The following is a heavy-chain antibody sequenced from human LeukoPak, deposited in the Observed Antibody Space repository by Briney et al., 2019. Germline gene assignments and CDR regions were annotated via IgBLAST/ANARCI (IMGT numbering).Heavy chain of an antibody. CDR1: GFTFGDSA. D-gene: IGHD6-6*01. J-gene: IGHJ6*03. CDR2: IRSKAYGGTT. CDR3: TRNLRAARPDYYYYMDV. V-gene: IGHV3-49*04. Sequence: GGSLRLSCTASGFTFGDSAMGWVGQAPGKGLEWVGFIRSKAYGGTTEYAASVKGRFTISRDDSKSIAYLQMNSLKTEDTAVYYCTRNLRAARPDYYYYMDVWGKGTTVTVSS.